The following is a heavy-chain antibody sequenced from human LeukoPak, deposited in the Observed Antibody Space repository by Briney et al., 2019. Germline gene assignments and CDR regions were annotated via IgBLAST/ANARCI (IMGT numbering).Heavy chain of an antibody. CDR1: GFTFSSYS. CDR3: ARINDYGDYVPFDY. Sequence: GRSLRLSCAASGFTFSSYSMNWVRQAPGKGLEWVSYISSSSSTIYYADSVKGRFTISRDNAKNSLYLQMNSLRDEDTAVYYCARINDYGDYVPFDYWGQGTLVTVSS. D-gene: IGHD4-17*01. V-gene: IGHV3-48*02. J-gene: IGHJ4*02. CDR2: ISSSSSTI.